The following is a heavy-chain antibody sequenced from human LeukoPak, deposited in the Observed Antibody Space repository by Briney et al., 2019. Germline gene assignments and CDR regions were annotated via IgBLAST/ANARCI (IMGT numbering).Heavy chain of an antibody. J-gene: IGHJ5*02. D-gene: IGHD3-10*01. CDR2: INHSGST. V-gene: IGHV4-34*01. CDR1: GGSFSGYY. Sequence: SETLSLTCAVYGGSFSGYYWSWIRQPPGKGLEWIGEINHSGSTNYNPSLKSRVTISVDTSKNQFSLKLSSVTAADTAVYYCARQTYYYGSGSYYIGWFDPWGQGTLVTVSS. CDR3: ARQTYYYGSGSYYIGWFDP.